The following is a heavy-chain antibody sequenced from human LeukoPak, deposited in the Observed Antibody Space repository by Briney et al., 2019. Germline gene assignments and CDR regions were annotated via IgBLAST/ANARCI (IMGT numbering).Heavy chain of an antibody. V-gene: IGHV7-4-1*02. CDR1: GYTFTSYG. D-gene: IGHD3-9*01. CDR3: ARDRNDILTGFDY. Sequence: AASVKVSCKASGYTFTSYGISWVRQAPGQGLEWMGWINTNTGNPTYAQGFTGRFVFSLDTSVSTAYLQISSLKAEDTAVYYCARDRNDILTGFDYWGQGTLVTVSS. CDR2: INTNTGNP. J-gene: IGHJ4*02.